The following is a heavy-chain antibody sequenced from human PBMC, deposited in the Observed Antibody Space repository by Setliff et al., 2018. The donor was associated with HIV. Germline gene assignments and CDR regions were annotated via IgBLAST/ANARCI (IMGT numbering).Heavy chain of an antibody. CDR3: ARQDDYFDSSGYYLGYDGFDI. CDR2: IDGDGSGT. J-gene: IGHJ3*02. Sequence: GGSLRLSCAASGFTFNSSQWMHWVRQVPGKGLMWVSHIDGDGSGTSYADSVKGRFTMSRDNAKKSLYLQMNSLRAEDTAVYYCARQDDYFDSSGYYLGYDGFDIWGQGTMVTVSS. CDR1: GFTFNSSQW. V-gene: IGHV3-74*01. D-gene: IGHD3-22*01.